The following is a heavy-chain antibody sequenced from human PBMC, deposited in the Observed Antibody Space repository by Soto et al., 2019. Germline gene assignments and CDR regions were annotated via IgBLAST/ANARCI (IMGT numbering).Heavy chain of an antibody. Sequence: PGGSLRLSCSASGFTFSRFALHWVRQAPGKGLEYISAISSNGASTYYADSVKGRFTISRDNSKNTLYLQLSSLRAEDTALYHCVKDYAPWNGYYSDAFDVWGQGTEVTVSS. J-gene: IGHJ3*01. CDR3: VKDYAPWNGYYSDAFDV. D-gene: IGHD3-3*01. CDR2: ISSNGAST. CDR1: GFTFSRFA. V-gene: IGHV3-64D*08.